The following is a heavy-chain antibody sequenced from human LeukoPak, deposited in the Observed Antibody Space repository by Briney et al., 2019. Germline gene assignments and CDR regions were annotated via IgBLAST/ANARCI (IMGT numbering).Heavy chain of an antibody. CDR3: ARATPEWLGYHNYYYGMDV. CDR2: IYYSGST. CDR1: GGSISSGDYY. D-gene: IGHD3-3*01. J-gene: IGHJ6*02. V-gene: IGHV4-30-4*01. Sequence: TSQTLSLTCTVSGGSISSGDYYWSRIRQPPGKGLEWIGYIYYSGSTYYNPSLKSRVTISVDTSKNQFSLKLSSVTAADTAVYYCARATPEWLGYHNYYYGMDVWGQGTTVTVSS.